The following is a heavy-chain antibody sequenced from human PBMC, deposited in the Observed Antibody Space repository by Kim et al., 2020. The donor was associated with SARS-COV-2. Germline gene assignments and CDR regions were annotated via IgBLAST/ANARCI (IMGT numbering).Heavy chain of an antibody. D-gene: IGHD3-10*01. V-gene: IGHV4-59*13. CDR3: AGSPKSSLWFGKFDY. CDR2: IYYSGSR. J-gene: IGHJ4*02. Sequence: SETLSLTCTVSGGSISAFYWSWIRQSPGERPEWIGYIYYSGSRNYNPSLKSRINMSLDTSKSHFSLNMSSVTVADTAVYYCAGSPKSSLWFGKFDYWGQGILVTVSS. CDR1: GGSISAFY.